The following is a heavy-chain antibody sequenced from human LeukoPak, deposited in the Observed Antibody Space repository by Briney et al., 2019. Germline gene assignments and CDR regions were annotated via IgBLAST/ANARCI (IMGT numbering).Heavy chain of an antibody. Sequence: SETLSLTCTVSGGSISSYYWSWIRQPPGKGLEWIGYIYYSGSTNYNPSLKSRVTISVDTSKNQFSLKLSSVTAADTAVYYCARLERPDAFDIWGQGTMVTVFS. J-gene: IGHJ3*02. V-gene: IGHV4-59*01. CDR2: IYYSGST. D-gene: IGHD1-1*01. CDR1: GGSISSYY. CDR3: ARLERPDAFDI.